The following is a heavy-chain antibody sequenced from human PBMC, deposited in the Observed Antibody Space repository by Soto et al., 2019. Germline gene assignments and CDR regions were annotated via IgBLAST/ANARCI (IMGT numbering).Heavy chain of an antibody. Sequence: EVQLVESGGGSVKPGESLRLSCVVSGLTVSDAWMNWVRQAPGKGLEWVGRIKSRISGGTADHAAPVKGRFTISRDDSKNMVFLQMNSLKTEDTAVYYCASEYAENGYWGQGTLVTVSS. CDR1: GLTVSDAW. CDR3: ASEYAENGY. D-gene: IGHD2-8*01. J-gene: IGHJ4*02. V-gene: IGHV3-15*07. CDR2: IKSRISGGTA.